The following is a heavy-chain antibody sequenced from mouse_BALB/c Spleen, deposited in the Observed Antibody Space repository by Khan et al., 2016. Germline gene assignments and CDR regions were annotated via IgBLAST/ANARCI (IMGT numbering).Heavy chain of an antibody. CDR1: GYSFTNYV. D-gene: IGHD3-3*01. CDR2: IYRGSGST. CDR3: DEGLGVMDY. V-gene: IGHV1-81*01. J-gene: IGHJ4*01. Sequence: QVQLQQSGPELVKPGASVTMSCKASGYSFTNYVVRWVKQRTGQGLEWIGEIYRGSGSTYYNAKFKRQATLTADTSTNQAYMQLNSLTTEDSAVYYCDEGLGVMDYWGQGTSVTVSS.